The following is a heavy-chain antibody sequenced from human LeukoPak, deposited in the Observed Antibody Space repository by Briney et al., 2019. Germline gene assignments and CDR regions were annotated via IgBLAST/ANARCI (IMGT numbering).Heavy chain of an antibody. Sequence: GGSLRLSCAASGFTLSSYEMNWVRQAPGKGLEWVSYISSSGSTIYYADSVKGRFTISRDNAKNSLYLQMDSLRAEDTAVYYCARDSSWHNWFDPWGQGTLVTVSS. D-gene: IGHD6-13*01. CDR2: ISSSGSTI. CDR1: GFTLSSYE. CDR3: ARDSSWHNWFDP. V-gene: IGHV3-48*03. J-gene: IGHJ5*02.